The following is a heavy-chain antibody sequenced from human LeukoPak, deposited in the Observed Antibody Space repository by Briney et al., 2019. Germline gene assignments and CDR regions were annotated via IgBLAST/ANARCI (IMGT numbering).Heavy chain of an antibody. V-gene: IGHV4-59*01. D-gene: IGHD3-16*01. CDR3: ASVSLYISYVYMDV. CDR2: VFYSGTT. J-gene: IGHJ6*03. CDR1: RGSISCCF. Sequence: PSETLSLTCIVSRGSISCCFWSGIGQSPGKGLEWIGNVFYSGTTNYNPSLESRVTISVDTYNNQFSLSLTSVTDEATAMYYCASVSLYISYVYMDVWGKGTTVTVSS.